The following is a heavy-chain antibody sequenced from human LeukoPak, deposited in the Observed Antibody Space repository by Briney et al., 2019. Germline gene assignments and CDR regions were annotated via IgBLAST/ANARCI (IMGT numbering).Heavy chain of an antibody. V-gene: IGHV1-18*01. D-gene: IGHD3-16*02. CDR3: ALPYDYVWGSYRNDAFDI. Sequence: ASVKVSCKASGYTFTNYTISWVRQAPGQGLEWMGWMSAYNGNTNYAQRLQGRVTMTTDTSTSTAYMELRSLRSDDTAMYYCALPYDYVWGSYRNDAFDIWGQGTMVTVSS. J-gene: IGHJ3*02. CDR2: MSAYNGNT. CDR1: GYTFTNYT.